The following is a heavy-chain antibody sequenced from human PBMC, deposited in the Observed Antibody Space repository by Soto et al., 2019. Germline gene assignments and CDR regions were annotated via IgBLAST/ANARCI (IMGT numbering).Heavy chain of an antibody. CDR2: IYWDGDR. D-gene: IGHD3-3*01. CDR3: AHRATMTIFGLIIDNGVWFDP. CDR1: GFSLSTSGAA. J-gene: IGHJ5*02. V-gene: IGHV2-5*02. Sequence: QITLKESGPTLVKPTQTLTLTCTFSGFSLSTSGAAVGWIRQPPGRALEWLALIYWDGDRRYNPSLQSRLTIDKDTSRKQVALTLTSVDPADMATYYCAHRATMTIFGLIIDNGVWFDPWGQGTLVIVSS.